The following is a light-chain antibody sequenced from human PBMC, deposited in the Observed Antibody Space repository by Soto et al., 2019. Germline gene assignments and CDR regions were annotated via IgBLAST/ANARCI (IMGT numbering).Light chain of an antibody. CDR2: DAS. Sequence: DIQMTQSPSSLSASVGDRVTITCRASQGISNYLAWYQLKPGKVPELLIYDASTLQSGVPSRFSDSGSGTDFTLTISSLQPEDVATYYCQKYNSAPPFTFGPGTKVDIK. CDR1: QGISNY. V-gene: IGKV1-27*01. J-gene: IGKJ3*01. CDR3: QKYNSAPPFT.